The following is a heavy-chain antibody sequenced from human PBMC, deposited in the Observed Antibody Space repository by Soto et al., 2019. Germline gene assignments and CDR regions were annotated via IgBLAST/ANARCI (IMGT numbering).Heavy chain of an antibody. V-gene: IGHV1-69*08. Sequence: QVQLVQSGAEVKKPGSSVKVSCKASGGTFSSYTISWVRQAPGQGLEWLGSIIPILGIAYYAQKFQGRVTITADKSTSTAYMELSRLRSEDTVVYYSAREPETESIENSYDKHWGQGTLVTVSS. CDR1: GGTFSSYT. CDR2: IIPILGIA. J-gene: IGHJ1*01. CDR3: AREPETESIENSYDKH. D-gene: IGHD5-18*01.